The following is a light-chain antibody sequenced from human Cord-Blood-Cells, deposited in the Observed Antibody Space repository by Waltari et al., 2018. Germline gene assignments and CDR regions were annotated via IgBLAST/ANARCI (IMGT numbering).Light chain of an antibody. CDR3: QQRSNWWT. V-gene: IGKV3-11*01. Sequence: DIVLTQSPATLSLSPGERDTLSCRASQSVSSYLAWYQQKPGQAPRLLIYDASNRATGIPARFSGSGSGTDFTLTISSLEPEDFAVYYCQQRSNWWTFGQGTKVEIK. CDR1: QSVSSY. J-gene: IGKJ1*01. CDR2: DAS.